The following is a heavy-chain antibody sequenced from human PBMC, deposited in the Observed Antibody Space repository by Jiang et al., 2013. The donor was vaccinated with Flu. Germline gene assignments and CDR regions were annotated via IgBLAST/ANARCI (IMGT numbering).Heavy chain of an antibody. Sequence: PGLVKPSGTLSLTCAVSGGSISSSNWWSWVRQPPGKGLEWIGEIFHSGTTNYNPSLKSRVTISVDKSKNQLSLKLNSVTAADTAVYFCARDPADDSRGYLGYFDYWGQGVLVTVSS. D-gene: IGHD3-22*01. J-gene: IGHJ4*02. CDR2: IFHSGTT. CDR1: GGSISSSNW. CDR3: ARDPADDSRGYLGYFDY. V-gene: IGHV4-4*02.